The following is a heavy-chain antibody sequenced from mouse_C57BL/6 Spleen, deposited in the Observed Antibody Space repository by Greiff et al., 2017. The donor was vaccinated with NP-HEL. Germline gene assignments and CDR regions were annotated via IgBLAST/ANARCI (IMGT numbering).Heavy chain of an antibody. CDR1: GFTFSDYG. J-gene: IGHJ3*01. CDR3: ARGGYYGSSWFAY. D-gene: IGHD1-1*01. CDR2: ISSGSSTI. Sequence: EVNLVESGGGLVKPGGSLKLSCAASGFTFSDYGMHWVRQAPEKGLEWVAYISSGSSTIYYADTVKGRFTISRDNAKNTLFLQMTSLRSEDTAMYYCARGGYYGSSWFAYWGQGTLVTVSA. V-gene: IGHV5-17*01.